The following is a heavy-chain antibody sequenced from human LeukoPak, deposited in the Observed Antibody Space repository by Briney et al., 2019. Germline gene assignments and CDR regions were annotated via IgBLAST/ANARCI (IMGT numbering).Heavy chain of an antibody. CDR3: ATPGSFGVVIMGYFQH. V-gene: IGHV1-69*13. Sequence: SVKVLYKASGHIYSRYALSCVPQAPGKGLEWMGGIIPIFGTENYAQKFQRRVTITADESTSTAYMELSSLRSEDTAVYYCATPGSFGVVIMGYFQHWGQDTLVTVSS. CDR1: GHIYSRYA. D-gene: IGHD3-3*01. CDR2: IIPIFGTE. J-gene: IGHJ1*01.